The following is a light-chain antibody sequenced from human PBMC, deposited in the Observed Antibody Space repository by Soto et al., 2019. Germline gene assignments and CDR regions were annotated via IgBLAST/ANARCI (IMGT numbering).Light chain of an antibody. CDR2: LNSDGSH. CDR1: SWHSSYA. Sequence: QLVLTQLPSASASLGASVKLTCTLSSWHSSYAIAWHQQQPEKGPRYLMKLNSDGSHSKGDGIPDRFSGSSSGAERYLTISSLQSEDEADYYCQTWGTGIVVFGGGTKLTVL. CDR3: QTWGTGIVV. V-gene: IGLV4-69*01. J-gene: IGLJ2*01.